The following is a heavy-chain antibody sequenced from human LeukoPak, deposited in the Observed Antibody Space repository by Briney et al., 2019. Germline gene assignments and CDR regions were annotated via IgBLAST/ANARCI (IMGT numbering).Heavy chain of an antibody. D-gene: IGHD3-3*01. CDR3: ARGVAGDFWSGYYTGPNWFDP. J-gene: IGHJ5*02. CDR1: GGSFSGYY. Sequence: SETLSLTCAVYGGSFSGYYWSWIRQPPGKGLEWIGEINHSGSTNYNPSLKSRVTISVDTSKNQFSLKLSSATAADTAVYYCARGVAGDFWSGYYTGPNWFDPWGQGILVTVSS. CDR2: INHSGST. V-gene: IGHV4-34*01.